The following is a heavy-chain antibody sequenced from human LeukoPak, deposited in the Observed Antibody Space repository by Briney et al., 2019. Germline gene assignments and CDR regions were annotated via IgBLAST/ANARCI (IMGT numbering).Heavy chain of an antibody. CDR2: IYYSGST. V-gene: IGHV4-59*01. CDR3: ARAVAVFGTYCYMDV. J-gene: IGHJ6*03. Sequence: PSETLSLTCTVSGGSISSYYWSWIRQPPGKGLEWIGYIYYSGSTNYNPSLKSRVTISVDTSKNQFSLKLSSVTAADTAVYYCARAVAVFGTYCYMDVWGKGTTVTVSS. D-gene: IGHD6-19*01. CDR1: GGSISSYY.